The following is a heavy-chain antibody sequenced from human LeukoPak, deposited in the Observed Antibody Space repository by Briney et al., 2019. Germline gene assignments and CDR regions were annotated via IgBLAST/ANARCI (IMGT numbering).Heavy chain of an antibody. CDR3: ARDRGVLRYFDWNAFDI. Sequence: GGSLRLSCAASGFTFSIYAMHWVRQAPSNVLESAAVIPYDVSHKYYADSVKGLFTISRDNSKNTLYLQMNSLRAEDTAVNYCARDRGVLRYFDWNAFDIWGQGTMVTVSS. D-gene: IGHD3-9*01. CDR2: IPYDVSHK. J-gene: IGHJ3*02. V-gene: IGHV3-30*04. CDR1: GFTFSIYA.